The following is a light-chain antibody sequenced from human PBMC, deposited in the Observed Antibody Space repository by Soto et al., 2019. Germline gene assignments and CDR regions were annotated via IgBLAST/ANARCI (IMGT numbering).Light chain of an antibody. V-gene: IGLV2-14*01. Sequence: QSALTQPASVSGSPGQSITITCTGTSSDVGGYNYVSWYQQHPGKGPKLMIYDVSNRPSGVSNRFSGSKSANTASLTISGLQAEDEADYYCSSYTSSSTDVFGTGTKLTVL. CDR3: SSYTSSSTDV. CDR2: DVS. J-gene: IGLJ1*01. CDR1: SSDVGGYNY.